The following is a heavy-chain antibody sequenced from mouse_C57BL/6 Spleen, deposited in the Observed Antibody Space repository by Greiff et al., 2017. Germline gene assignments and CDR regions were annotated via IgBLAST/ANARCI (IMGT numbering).Heavy chain of an antibody. J-gene: IGHJ1*03. Sequence: VQLQQSGPGMVKPSQSLSLTCTVTGYSITSGYDWHWIRHFPGNKLEWMGYISYSGSTNYNPSLKSRISITHDTSKNHFFLKLNSVTTEDTATYYCARNVDYGIYFDVWGTGTTVTVSS. V-gene: IGHV3-1*01. CDR2: ISYSGST. D-gene: IGHD1-1*01. CDR1: GYSITSGYD. CDR3: ARNVDYGIYFDV.